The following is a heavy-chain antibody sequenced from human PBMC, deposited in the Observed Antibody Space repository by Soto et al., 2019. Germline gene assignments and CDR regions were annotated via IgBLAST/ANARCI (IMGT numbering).Heavy chain of an antibody. J-gene: IGHJ4*02. CDR2: INPSGGST. D-gene: IGHD6-19*01. CDR1: GYTFTSYY. CDR3: ARGSYSSGWSSADFDY. Sequence: GASVKVSCKASGYTFTSYYMHWARQAPGQGLEWMGIINPSGGSTSYAQKFQGRVTMTRDTSTSTVYMEMSSLRSEDTAVYYCARGSYSSGWSSADFDYWGQGTLVTVSS. V-gene: IGHV1-46*01.